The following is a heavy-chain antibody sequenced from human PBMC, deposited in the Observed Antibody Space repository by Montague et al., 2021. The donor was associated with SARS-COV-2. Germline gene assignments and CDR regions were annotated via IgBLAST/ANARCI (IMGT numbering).Heavy chain of an antibody. J-gene: IGHJ3*02. Sequence: SLRLSCAASGFTFSGYGMHWVRQAPGKGLEWVSVIWYDGSNIYYADSVKGRFTISRDNAKNTLYLQMNSLRAEDTAVYYCASHLLPRLYAFDIWGKGTMVTVSS. CDR1: GFTFSGYG. V-gene: IGHV3-33*01. CDR2: IWYDGSNI. CDR3: ASHLLPRLYAFDI. D-gene: IGHD3-16*01.